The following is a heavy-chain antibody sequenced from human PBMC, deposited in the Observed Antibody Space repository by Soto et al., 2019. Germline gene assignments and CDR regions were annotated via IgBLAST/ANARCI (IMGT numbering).Heavy chain of an antibody. V-gene: IGHV1-18*01. J-gene: IGHJ5*02. CDR3: ARDWYYDILTGYPPHWFDP. Sequence: GASVKVSCKASGYTFTSYGISWVRQAPGQGLEWMGWISAYNGNTNYAQKLQGRVTMTTDTSTSTAYMEPRSLRSDDTAVYYCARDWYYDILTGYPPHWFDPWGQGTLVTVSS. D-gene: IGHD3-9*01. CDR2: ISAYNGNT. CDR1: GYTFTSYG.